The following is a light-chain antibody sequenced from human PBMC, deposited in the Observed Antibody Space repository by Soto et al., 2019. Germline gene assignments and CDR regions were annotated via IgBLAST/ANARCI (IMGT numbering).Light chain of an antibody. Sequence: QSVLTQPPSVSAAPGQKVTISCSGSSSNIGNNYVSWYQQLPGTAPKLLIYDNNKRPSRIPDRFSGSKSGTSATLGTTGLQTGDEADYYCGTWDSSLSAVVFGGGTQLTVL. CDR2: DNN. CDR3: GTWDSSLSAVV. CDR1: SSNIGNNY. J-gene: IGLJ2*01. V-gene: IGLV1-51*01.